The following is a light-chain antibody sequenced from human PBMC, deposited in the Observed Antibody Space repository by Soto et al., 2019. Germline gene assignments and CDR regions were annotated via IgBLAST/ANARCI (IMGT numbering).Light chain of an antibody. V-gene: IGLV2-14*01. Sequence: QSALTQPASVSGSPGQSISLSCTGSSSDVGNYIFVSWYQQHPGTAPKLMIYDVNNRPSGVSHRFCGSTSGNTAYLTISGLQVEDEADYYRCSYTTRSAYVFGTGTKLTVL. CDR1: SSDVGNYIF. CDR2: DVN. CDR3: CSYTTRSAYV. J-gene: IGLJ1*01.